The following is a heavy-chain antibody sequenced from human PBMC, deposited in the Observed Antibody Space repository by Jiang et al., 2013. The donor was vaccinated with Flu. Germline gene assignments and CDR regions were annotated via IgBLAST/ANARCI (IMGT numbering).Heavy chain of an antibody. CDR2: IYHSGMT. CDR3: ARDRTMYYFDSSGNYNWFDP. V-gene: IGHV4-38-2*02. CDR1: NYSISSGYY. D-gene: IGHD3-22*01. J-gene: IGHJ5*02. Sequence: GLVKPSETLSLTCAVSNYSISSGYYWGWIRQPPGKGLEWIGSIYHSGMTYYNPSLKSRVTISIDTSKNQFSLKLSSVTAADTAVYYCARDRTMYYFDSSGNYNWFDPWGQGTLVTVSS.